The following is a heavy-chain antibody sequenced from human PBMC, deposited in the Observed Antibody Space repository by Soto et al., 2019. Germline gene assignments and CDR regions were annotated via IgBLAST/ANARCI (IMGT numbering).Heavy chain of an antibody. Sequence: QVQLQQWGAGLLKPSETLSLTCAVYGGSFSSYYWSWIRQPPGKGLEWIGEINHSGSTNYDPSLNSRVTSSIYTSKNQVSLTLSSVTAADTAVYYCARGEPRFMEWLLLSEYFDPWGQGTLVTVSS. D-gene: IGHD3-3*01. J-gene: IGHJ5*02. CDR2: INHSGST. V-gene: IGHV4-34*01. CDR3: ARGEPRFMEWLLLSEYFDP. CDR1: GGSFSSYY.